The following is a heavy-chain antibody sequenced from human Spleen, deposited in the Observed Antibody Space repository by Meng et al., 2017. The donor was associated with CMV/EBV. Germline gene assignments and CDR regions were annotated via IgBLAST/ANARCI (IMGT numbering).Heavy chain of an antibody. CDR1: GFTFSSYA. J-gene: IGHJ6*02. V-gene: IGHV3-30*14. Sequence: GGSLRLSCAASGFTFSSYAMHWVRQAPGKGLEWVAVISYDGSNKYYADSVKGRFTISRDNSKNTLYLQMNSLRAEDTAVYYCTVASLYYYYYGMDVWGQGTTVTVSS. CDR3: TVASLYYYYYGMDV. D-gene: IGHD5-12*01. CDR2: ISYDGSNK.